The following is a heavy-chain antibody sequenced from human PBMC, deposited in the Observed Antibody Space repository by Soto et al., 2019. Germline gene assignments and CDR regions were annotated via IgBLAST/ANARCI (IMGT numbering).Heavy chain of an antibody. CDR2: IRSKVNSYAT. CDR3: TITTTVVTSPIDY. V-gene: IGHV3-73*01. D-gene: IGHD4-17*01. Sequence: PGGSLRLSCAASGFTFNDSAMHWVRQASGKGLEWVGRIRSKVNSYATAYAASVKGRFTISRDDSKNTAYLQMNSLKTEDTAVYYCTITTTVVTSPIDYWGQGTLVTVSS. J-gene: IGHJ4*02. CDR1: GFTFNDSA.